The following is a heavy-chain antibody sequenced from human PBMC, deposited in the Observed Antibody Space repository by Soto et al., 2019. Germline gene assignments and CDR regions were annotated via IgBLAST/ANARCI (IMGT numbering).Heavy chain of an antibody. CDR2: IYYSGST. CDR3: ARTKDTIFGVVIPSWDYGMDV. Sequence: SETLSLTCTVSGGSISSGDYYWSWICQPPGKGLEWIGYIYYSGSTYYNPSLKSRVTISVDTSKNQFSLKLSSVTAADTAVYYCARTKDTIFGVVIPSWDYGMDVWGQGTTVT. J-gene: IGHJ6*02. CDR1: GGSISSGDYY. D-gene: IGHD3-3*01. V-gene: IGHV4-30-4*01.